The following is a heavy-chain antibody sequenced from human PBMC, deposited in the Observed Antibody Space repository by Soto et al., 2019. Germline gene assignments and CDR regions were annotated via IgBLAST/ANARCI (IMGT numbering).Heavy chain of an antibody. CDR3: ARSRINMVSATRAAAGFDY. V-gene: IGHV4-30-4*01. CDR2: IYYSGST. J-gene: IGHJ4*02. Sequence: PSETLSLTCTVSGGSISSGDYYWSWIRQPPGKGLEWIGYIYYSGSTYYNPSLKSRVTISVDTSKNQFSLKLSSVTAADTAVYYCARSRINMVSATRAAAGFDYWGQGTLVTVSS. CDR1: GGSISSGDYY. D-gene: IGHD3-10*01.